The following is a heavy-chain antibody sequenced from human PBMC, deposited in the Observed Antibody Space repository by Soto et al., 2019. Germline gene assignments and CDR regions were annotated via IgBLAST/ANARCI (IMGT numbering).Heavy chain of an antibody. D-gene: IGHD5-12*01. Sequence: EVQLVPSGAEVKKPGESLKISCKGSGHSITSYWIGWVRQMPGKGLEWMGMIYPGDSDTRYSRSFQGQVTISGEKSISTAYLQWSSLMASDTAMYYCARVKCDGYNYSPLYYWGQGTLVTVSS. V-gene: IGHV5-51*03. CDR1: GHSITSYW. CDR2: IYPGDSDT. J-gene: IGHJ4*02. CDR3: ARVKCDGYNYSPLYY.